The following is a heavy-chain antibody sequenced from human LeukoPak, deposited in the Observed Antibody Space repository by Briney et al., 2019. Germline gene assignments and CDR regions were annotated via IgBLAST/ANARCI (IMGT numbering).Heavy chain of an antibody. CDR3: ARDVSDSYGPPKHYYFDY. CDR1: GYTFTGYY. V-gene: IGHV1-2*02. Sequence: ASVKVSCMASGYTFTGYYMHWVRQAPGQGLEWMGWINPNSGGTNYAQTFQGRVTMTRDTSISTAYMELSRLRSDDPAVYYCARDVSDSYGPPKHYYFDYWGQGTLVTVSS. J-gene: IGHJ4*02. CDR2: INPNSGGT. D-gene: IGHD5-18*01.